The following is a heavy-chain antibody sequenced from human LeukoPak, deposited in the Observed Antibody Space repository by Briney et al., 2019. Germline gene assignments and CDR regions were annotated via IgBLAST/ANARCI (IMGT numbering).Heavy chain of an antibody. CDR3: ATTDAVARSFDY. CDR1: GFTFSSYE. CDR2: ISSSGTTI. V-gene: IGHV3-48*03. Sequence: GGSLRLSCAASGFTFSSYEMNWVRQAPGKGLDWVSFISSSGTTIYYADSVKGRFTISRDNTKNSLYLQMSSLRAEDTAVYYCATTDAVARSFDYWGQGTLVTVSS. D-gene: IGHD6-19*01. J-gene: IGHJ4*02.